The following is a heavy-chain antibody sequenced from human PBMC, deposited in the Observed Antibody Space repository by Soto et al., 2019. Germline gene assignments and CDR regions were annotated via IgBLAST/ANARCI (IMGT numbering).Heavy chain of an antibody. D-gene: IGHD3-3*01. CDR2: IYPGDSDT. V-gene: IGHV5-51*01. J-gene: IGHJ3*02. CDR3: ARSRVEGSDAFDI. CDR1: GYSFTSYW. Sequence: PGESLKPSCQGSGYSFTSYWIGWVRQMPGKGLEWMGIIYPGDSDTRYSPSFQGQVTISADKSISTAYLQWSSLKASDTAMYYCARSRVEGSDAFDIWGQGTMVTVSS.